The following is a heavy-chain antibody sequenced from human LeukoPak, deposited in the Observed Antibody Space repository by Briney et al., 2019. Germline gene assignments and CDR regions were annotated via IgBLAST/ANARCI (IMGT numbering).Heavy chain of an antibody. D-gene: IGHD5-18*01. J-gene: IGHJ4*02. CDR2: INSDGSTA. Sequence: GGSLRLSCAASGFTFSSYAMHWVRQAPGKGLVWVSRINSDGSTADYADAVKGRFTISRDNAKNTLYLEMNSLRAEDTALYYCAPEGGSSYDYWGQGTLVTVSS. V-gene: IGHV3-74*01. CDR1: GFTFSSYA. CDR3: APEGGSSYDY.